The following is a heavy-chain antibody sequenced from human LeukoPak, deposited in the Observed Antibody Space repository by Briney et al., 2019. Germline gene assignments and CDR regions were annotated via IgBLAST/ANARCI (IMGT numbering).Heavy chain of an antibody. CDR1: GFTFDDYG. D-gene: IGHD6-19*01. J-gene: IGHJ4*02. CDR3: ATSSHSGWQAGVDY. V-gene: IGHV3-20*04. CDR2: MNWSGAST. Sequence: PGGSLRLSCAASGFTFDDYGMGWLRQPPAKELEWVSGMNWSGASTGYVDSVKGRFTIYRDQTKNSLYLQINSLRAGDTALYYCATSSHSGWQAGVDYWGQGTLVTVSS.